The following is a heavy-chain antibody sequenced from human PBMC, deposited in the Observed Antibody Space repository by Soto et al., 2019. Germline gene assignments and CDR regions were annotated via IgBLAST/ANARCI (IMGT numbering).Heavy chain of an antibody. CDR2: ISSSGSTI. D-gene: IGHD3-22*01. CDR3: ARGYYDSSGPNWFDP. CDR1: GFTFSSYE. J-gene: IGHJ5*02. Sequence: PGGSLRLSCAASGFTFSSYEMNWVRQAPGKGLEWVSYISSSGSTIYYADSVKGRFTISRDNAKNPLYLQMNSLRAEDTAVYYCARGYYDSSGPNWFDPWGQGTLVTVSS. V-gene: IGHV3-48*03.